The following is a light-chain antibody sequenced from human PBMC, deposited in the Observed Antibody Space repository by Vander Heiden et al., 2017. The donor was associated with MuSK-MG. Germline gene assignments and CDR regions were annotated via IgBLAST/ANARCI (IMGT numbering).Light chain of an antibody. CDR2: EAS. CDR3: QQDNSYYWT. CDR1: LSINNW. J-gene: IGKJ1*01. V-gene: IGKV1-5*03. Sequence: DIHMTQSPSTLSASVGDRVTITCRASLSINNWVAWYQQKPGKAPHLLISEASRLENGVPSRFDGSGSGTDFTLTISNLQPDDFATSFCQQDNSYYWTFGQGTKVDI.